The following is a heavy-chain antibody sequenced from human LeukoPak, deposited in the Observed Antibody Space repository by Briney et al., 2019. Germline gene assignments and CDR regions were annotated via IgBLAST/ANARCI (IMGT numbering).Heavy chain of an antibody. J-gene: IGHJ4*02. CDR2: ISPDGSAE. CDR3: ANQAYSQFDY. D-gene: IGHD4-11*01. V-gene: IGHV3-7*01. CDR1: GFAFSSYW. Sequence: HPGGSLRLSCVASGFAFSSYWMSWVRQAPGKGLELVANISPDGSAEDYVDSVRGRFAISRDHAKRSLYLQMNSLSPEDTAVYYCANQAYSQFDYWGQGTLVSVSS.